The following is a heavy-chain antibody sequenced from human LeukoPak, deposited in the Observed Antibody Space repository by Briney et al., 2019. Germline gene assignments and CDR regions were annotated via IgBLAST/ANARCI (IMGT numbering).Heavy chain of an antibody. Sequence: GGSLRLSCAASGFTFSSYSMNWVRQAPGKGLEWVSFISSSSSTIYYADSVKGRFTISRDNANKSLYLQMNSLRAEDTAVYYCARDLYGSYDYWGQGTLVTVSS. CDR3: ARDLYGSYDY. CDR1: GFTFSSYS. J-gene: IGHJ4*02. V-gene: IGHV3-48*01. D-gene: IGHD1-26*01. CDR2: ISSSSSTI.